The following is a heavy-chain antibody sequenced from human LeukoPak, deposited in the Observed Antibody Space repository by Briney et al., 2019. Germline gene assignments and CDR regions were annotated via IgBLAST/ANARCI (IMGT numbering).Heavy chain of an antibody. Sequence: PGGSLRLSCAASGFTFSSYSMNWVRQAPGKGLEWISYISSSSAMYYADSVKGRFTISRDKAKNSLYLRMNSLRDEDTAVYYCARGWNRGDYWGQGTLVTVSS. CDR1: GFTFSSYS. D-gene: IGHD3-10*01. CDR2: ISSSSAM. CDR3: ARGWNRGDY. V-gene: IGHV3-48*02. J-gene: IGHJ4*02.